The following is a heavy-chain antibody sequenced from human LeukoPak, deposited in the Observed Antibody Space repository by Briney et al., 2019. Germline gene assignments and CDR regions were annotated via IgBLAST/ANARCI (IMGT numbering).Heavy chain of an antibody. J-gene: IGHJ6*03. V-gene: IGHV4-59*12. D-gene: IGHD5-18*01. CDR3: ARVGSSYGVYYYCMDV. Sequence: SETLSLTCTVSGGSISSYYWSWIRQPPGKGLEWIGYIYYSGSTNYNPSLKSRVTMSVDTSKNQFSLKLSSVTAADTAVYYCARVGSSYGVYYYCMDVWGKGTTVTISS. CDR1: GGSISSYY. CDR2: IYYSGST.